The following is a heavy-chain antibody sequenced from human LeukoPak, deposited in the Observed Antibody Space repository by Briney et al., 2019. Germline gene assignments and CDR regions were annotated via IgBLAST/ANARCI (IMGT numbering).Heavy chain of an antibody. V-gene: IGHV4-34*01. CDR1: GGSFSGYY. J-gene: IGHJ4*02. CDR3: ATRMVYCSGGSCSKPWYFDY. CDR2: INHSGST. Sequence: SETLSLTCAVYGGSFSGYYWSWIRQPPGKGLEWIGEINHSGSTNYNPSLKSRVTISVDTSKNQFSLKLSSVTAADTAVYYCATRMVYCSGGSCSKPWYFDYWGQGTLVTVSS. D-gene: IGHD2-15*01.